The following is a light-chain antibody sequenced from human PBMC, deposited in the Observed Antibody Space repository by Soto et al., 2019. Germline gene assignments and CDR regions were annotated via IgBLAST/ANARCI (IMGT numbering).Light chain of an antibody. V-gene: IGKV3-15*01. CDR1: QSVSSN. CDR3: QQYNNWLSIT. CDR2: GAS. Sequence: EIVMTQSPATLSVSPGERATLSCRASQSVSSNLAWYQQKPGQAPRLLIYGASTRATGIPARFSGSGSGTEFTPTISSLQSEDFAVYYCQQYNNWLSITFGQGTRLEMK. J-gene: IGKJ5*01.